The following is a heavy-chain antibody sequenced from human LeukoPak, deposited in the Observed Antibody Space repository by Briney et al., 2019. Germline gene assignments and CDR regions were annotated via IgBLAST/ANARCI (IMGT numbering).Heavy chain of an antibody. J-gene: IGHJ4*02. CDR1: GGTFSSYA. V-gene: IGHV1-69*06. D-gene: IGHD2-2*01. CDR2: IIPIFGTA. CDR3: RLVVPAYDY. Sequence: ASVKVSCKASGGTFSSYAISWVRQAPGQGLEWMGGIIPIFGTANYAQKFQGRVTITADKSTSTAYMELSSLRSEDTAVYYCRLVVPAYDYWGQGTLVTVSS.